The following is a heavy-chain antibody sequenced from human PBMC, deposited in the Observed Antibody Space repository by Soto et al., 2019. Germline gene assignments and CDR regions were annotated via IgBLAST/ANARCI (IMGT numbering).Heavy chain of an antibody. CDR2: TYYRSKWYN. J-gene: IGHJ5*01. CDR1: GDSVSTNSAT. Sequence: QVQLQQSGPGLVKPSQTLSLTCAISGDSVSTNSATWAWIRQSPSRGLEWLGRTYYRSKWYNDYAVSVKGRRTINPDTSNNQLSLQLNSVTPDDTAVYYCARLIGNSWLDSWGQGTRVTVSS. V-gene: IGHV6-1*01. CDR3: ARLIGNSWLDS. D-gene: IGHD2-8*01.